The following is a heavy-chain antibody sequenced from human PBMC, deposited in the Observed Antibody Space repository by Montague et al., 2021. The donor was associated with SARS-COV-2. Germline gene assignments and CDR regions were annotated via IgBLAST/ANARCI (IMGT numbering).Heavy chain of an antibody. CDR3: ARGRVEITMIAVVFTGGIYYYDY. CDR2: IDHSGST. V-gene: IGHV4-34*01. J-gene: IGHJ4*02. D-gene: IGHD3-22*01. Sequence: SEILSLTCAVYGGSFSGYDWGWIRQSPGKGLEWIGEIDHSGSTKYNPSLKSRLTLSVDTSKNQFSLKLSSVTAADTAVYYCARGRVEITMIAVVFTGGIYYYDYWGRGTLVTVSS. CDR1: GGSFSGYD.